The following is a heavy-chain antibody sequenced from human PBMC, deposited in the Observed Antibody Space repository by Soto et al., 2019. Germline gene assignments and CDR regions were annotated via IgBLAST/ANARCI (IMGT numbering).Heavy chain of an antibody. D-gene: IGHD6-13*01. CDR2: IKQDGSEK. V-gene: IGHV3-7*01. Sequence: GGSLRLSCAASGFTFSSYWMSWVRQAPGKGLEWVANIKQDGSEKYYVDSVKGRFTISRDNAKNSLYLQMNSLRAEDTAVYYCARDYGSNTADPSLSFHYWGQGTLVTVSS. J-gene: IGHJ4*02. CDR1: GFTFSSYW. CDR3: ARDYGSNTADPSLSFHY.